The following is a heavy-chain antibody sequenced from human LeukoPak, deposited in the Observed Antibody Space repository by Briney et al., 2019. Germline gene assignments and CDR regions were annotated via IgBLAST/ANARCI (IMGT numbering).Heavy chain of an antibody. CDR2: ISYDGSNK. V-gene: IGHV3-30*18. Sequence: GGSLRLSCAASGFTFSSYGMHWVRQAPGKGLEWVAVISYDGSNKYYADSVKGRFTISRDNSKNTLYLQMNSLRAEDTAVYYCAKVSTMVRGVIITPFQHWGQGTLVTVSS. J-gene: IGHJ1*01. CDR1: GFTFSSYG. CDR3: AKVSTMVRGVIITPFQH. D-gene: IGHD3-10*01.